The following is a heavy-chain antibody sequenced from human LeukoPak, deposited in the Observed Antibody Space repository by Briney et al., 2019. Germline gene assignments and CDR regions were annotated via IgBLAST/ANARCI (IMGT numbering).Heavy chain of an antibody. D-gene: IGHD1-26*01. V-gene: IGHV3-33*08. CDR2: IWYDGSNK. CDR1: GFTFSSYG. J-gene: IGHJ4*02. CDR3: ARDRNFGATLDY. Sequence: GGSLRLSCVASGFTFSSYGMHWVRQAPGKGLEWVAVIWYDGSNKYYADSVKGRFTISRDNSKNTLYLQMNSLRAEDTAVYYCARDRNFGATLDYWGQGTLVTVSS.